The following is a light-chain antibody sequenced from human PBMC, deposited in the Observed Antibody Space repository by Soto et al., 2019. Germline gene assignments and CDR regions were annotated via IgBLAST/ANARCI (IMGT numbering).Light chain of an antibody. V-gene: IGKV3-11*01. J-gene: IGKJ5*01. Sequence: EIVLTQSPATLSLSPGERATLSCRASRSVRSYLDWYQQKPGQAPRLLIYDASNRAAGIPVRFSGSGSETDFTLTISNLEPEDFAVYYCQQRYSWPPITFGQGTRLEIK. CDR2: DAS. CDR3: QQRYSWPPIT. CDR1: RSVRSY.